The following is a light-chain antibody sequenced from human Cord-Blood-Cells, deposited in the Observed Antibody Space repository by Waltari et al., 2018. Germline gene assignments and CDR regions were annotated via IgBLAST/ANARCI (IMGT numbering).Light chain of an antibody. J-gene: IGLJ3*02. CDR1: PSVVGSYHL. CDR2: AGS. V-gene: IGLV2-23*01. Sequence: QSALTQPASVSGSPGQSITISCTGTPSVVGSYHLLSWYPQHPGKAPKFMIYAGSKRPSGVSKRIAGSKSGNTDSLTISGLQAEDEADYYCCSYAGSSTWVFGGGTKLTVL. CDR3: CSYAGSSTWV.